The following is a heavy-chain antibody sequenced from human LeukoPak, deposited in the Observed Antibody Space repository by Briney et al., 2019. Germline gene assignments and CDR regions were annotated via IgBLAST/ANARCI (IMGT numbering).Heavy chain of an antibody. CDR3: ARDGGSSWYGY. D-gene: IGHD6-13*01. V-gene: IGHV1-2*02. Sequence: GASVKVSCKACGYTFTGYYMHWVRQAPGQGLEGMGWINPNSGGTSYAQKFQGRVTMTKDTSISTAYMELSRLRSDDTAVYYCARDGGSSWYGYWGQGTLVTVSS. CDR2: INPNSGGT. CDR1: GYTFTGYY. J-gene: IGHJ4*02.